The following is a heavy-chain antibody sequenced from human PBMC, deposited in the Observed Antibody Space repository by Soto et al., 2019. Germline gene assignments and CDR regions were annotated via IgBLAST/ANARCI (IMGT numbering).Heavy chain of an antibody. V-gene: IGHV3-30-3*01. CDR1: GFTFNSYA. J-gene: IGHJ4*02. Sequence: GVSLRHSCAASGFTFNSYAMHWVRQARQAPGKGLEWVAVVSYDGSIKDYAESVKGRFTISRDNSKNRVYLQMSSLGLEDTAVYYCARGSPYDFWSRLSYWGQGTLVTVSS. CDR2: VSYDGSIK. CDR3: ARGSPYDFWSRLSY. D-gene: IGHD3-3*01.